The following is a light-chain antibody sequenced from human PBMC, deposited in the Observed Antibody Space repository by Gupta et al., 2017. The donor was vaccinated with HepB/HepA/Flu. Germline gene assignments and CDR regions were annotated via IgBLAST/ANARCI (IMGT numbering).Light chain of an antibody. CDR3: QSYDTSLGGPYV. CDR2: DNT. J-gene: IGLJ1*01. CDR1: SSNIGAGYD. V-gene: IGLV1-40*01. Sequence: QSVLTQPPSVSGAPGQRVSISCTGSSSNIGAGYDVPWYQQLPGTAPKLLIYDNTNRPSGVPDRFSGSNSGTSASLAITGLQAEDEAAYYCQSYDTSLGGPYVFGTWTKVTVL.